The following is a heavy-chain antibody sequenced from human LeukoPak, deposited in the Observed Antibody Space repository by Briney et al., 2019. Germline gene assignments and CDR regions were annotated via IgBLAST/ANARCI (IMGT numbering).Heavy chain of an antibody. Sequence: GGSLRLSCAASGFTFSSYWMSWVRQAPGKGLEWVANIKQDGSEKYYVDSVKGRFTISRDNAKNSLYLQMNSLRAEDTAVYYCASTGYSSSYGYWGQGTLVTVSS. J-gene: IGHJ4*02. CDR2: IKQDGSEK. D-gene: IGHD6-13*01. V-gene: IGHV3-7*01. CDR1: GFTFSSYW. CDR3: ASTGYSSSYGY.